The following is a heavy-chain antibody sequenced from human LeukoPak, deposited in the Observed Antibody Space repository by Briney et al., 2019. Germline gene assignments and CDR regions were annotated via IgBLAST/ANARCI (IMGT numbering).Heavy chain of an antibody. D-gene: IGHD3-16*02. Sequence: GGSLRLSCAASGVTFSSYAMSWVRQAPGKGLEWVSAIIGSGGSTYYADSVKGRFTISRDNSKNTLYLQMNSLRAVDTAVYYCAKPKNDYVWGSYRPFDYWGQGTLVTVSS. CDR2: IIGSGGST. CDR3: AKPKNDYVWGSYRPFDY. V-gene: IGHV3-23*01. J-gene: IGHJ4*02. CDR1: GVTFSSYA.